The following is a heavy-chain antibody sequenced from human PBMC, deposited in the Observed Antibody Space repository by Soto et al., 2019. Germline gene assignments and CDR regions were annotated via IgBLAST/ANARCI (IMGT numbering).Heavy chain of an antibody. Sequence: SGPTLVNPTQTLTLTCTFSGFSLSTSGMCVSWIRQPPGKALEWLALIDWDDGKYYSTSLKTRLTISKDTSKNQVVLTMTNMDPVDTATYYCARFTYYYDSSGRPHHDYRGQGTLVTVSS. CDR3: ARFTYYYDSSGRPHHDY. V-gene: IGHV2-70*01. J-gene: IGHJ4*02. CDR1: GFSLSTSGMC. D-gene: IGHD3-22*01. CDR2: IDWDDGK.